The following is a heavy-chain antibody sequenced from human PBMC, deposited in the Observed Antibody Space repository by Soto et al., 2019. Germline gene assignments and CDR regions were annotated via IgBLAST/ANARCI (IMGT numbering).Heavy chain of an antibody. CDR1: GGSFSGYY. D-gene: IGHD6-6*01. CDR3: AKGGRAARPRDFDY. Sequence: SETLSLTCAVYGGSFSGYYWSWIRQPPGKGLEWIGEINHSGSTNYNPSLKSRVTISVDTSKNQFSLKLSSVTAADTAVYYCAKGGRAARPRDFDYWCQGTLVTVSS. V-gene: IGHV4-34*01. J-gene: IGHJ4*02. CDR2: INHSGST.